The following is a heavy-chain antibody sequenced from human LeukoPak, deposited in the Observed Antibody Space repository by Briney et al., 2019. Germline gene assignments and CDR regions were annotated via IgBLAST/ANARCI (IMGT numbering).Heavy chain of an antibody. CDR3: ARGIVD. J-gene: IGHJ4*02. CDR2: ISYDGSNK. Sequence: PGGSLRLSCAASGFTFSSYAMHWVRQAPGKGLEWVAVISYDGSNKYYADSVKGRFTISRDNSKNTLYLQMNSLRAEDTAVYYCARGIVDWGQGTLVTVSS. D-gene: IGHD3-16*02. CDR1: GFTFSSYA. V-gene: IGHV3-30*04.